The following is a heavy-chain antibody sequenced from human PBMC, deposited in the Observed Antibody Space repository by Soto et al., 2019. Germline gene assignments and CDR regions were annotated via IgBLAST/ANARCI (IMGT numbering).Heavy chain of an antibody. Sequence: SVKVSCKASGGTFSNYAISWVQQAPGQGLEWMGGIIPIFGTANYAQKFQGRVTITADESTSTAYMELSRLRSEDTAVYYCASRYYYDSSGYYSTMDDWGQGTLVTVSS. CDR3: ASRYYYDSSGYYSTMDD. J-gene: IGHJ4*02. CDR1: GGTFSNYA. CDR2: IIPIFGTA. D-gene: IGHD3-22*01. V-gene: IGHV1-69*13.